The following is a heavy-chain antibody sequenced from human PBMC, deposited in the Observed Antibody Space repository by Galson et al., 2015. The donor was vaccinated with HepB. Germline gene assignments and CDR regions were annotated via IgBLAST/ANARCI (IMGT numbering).Heavy chain of an antibody. Sequence: SVKVSCKASGGTFSSYAISWVRQAPGQGLEWMGGIIPIFGTANYAQKFQGRVTITADESTSTAYMELSSLRSEDTAVYYCARVGGGVATEIFRYYYYMDVWGKGTTVTVSS. CDR3: ARVGGGVATEIFRYYYYMDV. D-gene: IGHD5-12*01. CDR1: GGTFSSYA. CDR2: IIPIFGTA. J-gene: IGHJ6*03. V-gene: IGHV1-69*13.